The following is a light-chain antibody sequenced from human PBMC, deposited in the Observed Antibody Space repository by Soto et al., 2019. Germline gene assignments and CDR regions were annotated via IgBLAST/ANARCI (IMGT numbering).Light chain of an antibody. V-gene: IGLV2-18*02. J-gene: IGLJ2*01. CDR1: SNDVGSYNR. CDR3: SSYTSSSTLV. Sequence: QSVLTQPPSVSGSPGQSVAISCTGTSNDVGSYNRVSWYQQAPGTAPKLMIYEVSNRPSGVPDRFSGSKSGNTASLTISGLQAEDEADYYCSSYTSSSTLVFGGGTKLTV. CDR2: EVS.